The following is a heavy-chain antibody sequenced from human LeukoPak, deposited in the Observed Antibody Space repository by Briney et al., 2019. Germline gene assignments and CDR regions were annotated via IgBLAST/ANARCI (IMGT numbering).Heavy chain of an antibody. J-gene: IGHJ6*03. CDR1: GGSISNGGYY. CDR2: IYTSGST. CDR3: ARVSATYCGGDCPIVSCYYYYMVV. D-gene: IGHD2-21*02. Sequence: SETLSLTCTVSGGSISNGGYYWSWIRQPPGTGLEWIGRIYTSGSTNYNPSLKSRLTISVDTSKNHFSLKLSSVTAADTAVHYCARVSATYCGGDCPIVSCYYYYMVVWGKGTTVTISS. V-gene: IGHV4-61*02.